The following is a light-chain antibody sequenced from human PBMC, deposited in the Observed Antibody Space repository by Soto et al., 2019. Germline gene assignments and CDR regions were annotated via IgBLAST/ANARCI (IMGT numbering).Light chain of an antibody. V-gene: IGKV3-11*01. J-gene: IGKJ2*01. CDR2: DTS. CDR3: QQRTNWPPFT. Sequence: EIVLTQSPATLSLSPGERATLSCRASQSVSSDLAWYQQKPGQAPRLLIYDTSNRAAGIPGRFSGSGSGTDFTLTFSSLEPEDFAVYYCQQRTNWPPFTFGQGTKLEI. CDR1: QSVSSD.